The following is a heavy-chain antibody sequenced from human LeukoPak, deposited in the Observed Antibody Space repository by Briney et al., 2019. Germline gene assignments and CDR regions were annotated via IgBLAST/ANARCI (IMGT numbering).Heavy chain of an antibody. V-gene: IGHV4-59*01. J-gene: IGHJ6*04. Sequence: SETLSLTCTVSGASFNSYYWSWIRQPPGKGLEWIGYTHCSGSTSYNPSLKSRVTISIDTSKNQFSLKLTSVTAADTAVFYCARGHYGLEVWGKGTTVTVSS. CDR1: GASFNSYY. CDR3: ARGHYGLEV. CDR2: THCSGST.